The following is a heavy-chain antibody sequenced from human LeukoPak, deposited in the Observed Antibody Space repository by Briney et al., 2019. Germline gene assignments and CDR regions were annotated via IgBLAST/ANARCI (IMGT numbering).Heavy chain of an antibody. J-gene: IGHJ4*02. CDR1: GFTFSSYE. CDR2: ISSSGSTI. Sequence: GGSLRLSCAAPGFTFSSYEMNWVRQAPGKGLEWVSYISSSGSTIYYADSVKGRFTISRDNAKNSLYLQMNSLRAEDTAVYYCAGSSVTIWSSLLGFDYWGQGTLVTVSS. V-gene: IGHV3-48*03. CDR3: AGSSVTIWSSLLGFDY. D-gene: IGHD4-17*01.